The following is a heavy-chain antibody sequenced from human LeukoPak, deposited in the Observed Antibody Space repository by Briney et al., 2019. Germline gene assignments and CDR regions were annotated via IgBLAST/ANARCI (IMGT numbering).Heavy chain of an antibody. J-gene: IGHJ4*02. Sequence: GASVKVSCTASGGTFSSYAISWVRQAPGQGLEWMGGIIPIFGTANYAQKFQGRVTITADESTSTAYMELSSLRSEDTAVYYCASGAYDSSGYCLDYWGQGTLVTVSS. CDR3: ASGAYDSSGYCLDY. CDR2: IIPIFGTA. V-gene: IGHV1-69*13. CDR1: GGTFSSYA. D-gene: IGHD3-22*01.